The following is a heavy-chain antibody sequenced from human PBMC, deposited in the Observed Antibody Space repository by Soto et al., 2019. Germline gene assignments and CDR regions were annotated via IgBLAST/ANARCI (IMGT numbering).Heavy chain of an antibody. J-gene: IGHJ6*02. D-gene: IGHD2-2*02. CDR3: ARVVRYCSSTSCCTHSYYYGMDV. CDR1: GGTFSSYA. V-gene: IGHV1-69*01. Sequence: QVQLVQSGAEVKKPGSSVNVSCKASGGTFSSYAISWVRQAPGQELEWMGGVIPIFGTANYAQKFQGRVTITADESTSTAYMGLSGLRSEDTAVYYCARVVRYCSSTSCCTHSYYYGMDVWGQGTTVTVSS. CDR2: VIPIFGTA.